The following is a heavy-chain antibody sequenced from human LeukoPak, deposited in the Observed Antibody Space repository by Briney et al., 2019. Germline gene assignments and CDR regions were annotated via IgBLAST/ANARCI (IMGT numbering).Heavy chain of an antibody. J-gene: IGHJ6*02. CDR2: INSNGGST. CDR1: GFTFSTCP. Sequence: GGSLRLSCVAFGFTFSTCPMHWVRQAPGRGLELVSAINSNGGSTYYADSMKGRFTISRDNSKNTLYLQMDSLRAEDTAVYYCAKISIGRSMDVWGQGTTVTVSS. D-gene: IGHD6-6*01. CDR3: AKISIGRSMDV. V-gene: IGHV3-64*02.